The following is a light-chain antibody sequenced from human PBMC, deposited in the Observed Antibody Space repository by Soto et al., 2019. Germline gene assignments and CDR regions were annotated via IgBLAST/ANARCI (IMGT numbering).Light chain of an antibody. V-gene: IGKV3-15*01. CDR1: QSVSSN. CDR2: GAS. Sequence: EIVMTQSPDTLSVSPGERATLSCRASQSVSSNLAWYQQKPGQAPRLLIFGASTRATGIPDRFSGSGSGTEFTLTISSLQSEDFAVYHCQQYNNWPYTFGQGPTLEIK. CDR3: QQYNNWPYT. J-gene: IGKJ2*01.